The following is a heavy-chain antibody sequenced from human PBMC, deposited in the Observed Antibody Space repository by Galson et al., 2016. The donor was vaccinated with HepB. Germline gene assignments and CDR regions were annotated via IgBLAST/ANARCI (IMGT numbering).Heavy chain of an antibody. CDR2: ITGSGRYT. Sequence: SLRLSCAVSGFTFNRHAINWVRLAPGKGLEWIASITGSGRYTYYADSVKGRFTFSRDNSKNRVYLQMYSLRADDTALYYCATDLSYYPTSGSFSTYWGQGAQVTVSS. CDR3: ATDLSYYPTSGSFSTY. J-gene: IGHJ4*02. V-gene: IGHV3-23*01. CDR1: GFTFNRHA. D-gene: IGHD3-10*01.